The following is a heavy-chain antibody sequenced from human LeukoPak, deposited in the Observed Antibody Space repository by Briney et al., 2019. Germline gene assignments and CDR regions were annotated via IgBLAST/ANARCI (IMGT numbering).Heavy chain of an antibody. J-gene: IGHJ4*02. CDR3: AKDGSWIQLWLPNY. D-gene: IGHD5-18*01. CDR2: ISGSGGST. CDR1: GFTFSSYA. Sequence: PGGSLRLSCAASGFTFSSYAMSWVRQAPGTGLEWVSAISGSGGSTYYADSVKGRFTISRDNSKNTLYLQMNSLRAEDTAVYYCAKDGSWIQLWLPNYWGQGTLVTVSS. V-gene: IGHV3-23*01.